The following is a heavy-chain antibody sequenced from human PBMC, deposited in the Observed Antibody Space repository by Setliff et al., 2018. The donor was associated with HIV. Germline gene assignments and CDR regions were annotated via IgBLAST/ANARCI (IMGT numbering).Heavy chain of an antibody. CDR3: SRSGVPPYYYYGMDV. CDR2: INSYNGNT. V-gene: IGHV1-18*04. D-gene: IGHD3-10*01. CDR1: GYTFTTYG. J-gene: IGHJ6*02. Sequence: ASVKVSCKASGYTFTTYGVNWVRQAPGQGLEWMGWINSYNGNTKFAQKFQGRVTMTTDTSTTTAFMELRSSKADDTGIYYCSRSGVPPYYYYGMDVWGQGTTVTVS.